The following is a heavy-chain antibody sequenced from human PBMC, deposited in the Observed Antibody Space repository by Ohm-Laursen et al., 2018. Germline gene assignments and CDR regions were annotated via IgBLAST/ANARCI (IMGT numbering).Heavy chain of an antibody. V-gene: IGHV4-59*08. CDR3: AKRPKSSRAFDI. Sequence: TLSLTCSVSGASISSYYWTWIRQPPGKGLEWIGHFYHSGGTNNNPSFKSRVTISIDTSKNQVSLNLNSVTAADTAVYYCAKRPKSSRAFDIWGQGTMVTVSS. CDR1: GASISSYY. CDR2: FYHSGGT. J-gene: IGHJ3*02. D-gene: IGHD2-2*01.